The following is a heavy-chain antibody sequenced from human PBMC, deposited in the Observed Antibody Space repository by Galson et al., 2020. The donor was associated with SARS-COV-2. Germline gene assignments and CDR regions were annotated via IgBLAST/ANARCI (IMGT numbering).Heavy chain of an antibody. J-gene: IGHJ4*02. CDR1: EFTFNTYS. D-gene: IGHD2-15*01. CDR2: IGLDEKT. Sequence: GGSLRLSCVVSEFTFNTYSIGWVRQSPGKGLEWVSLIGLDEKTFYADSVKGRFTISRDNSRNTVFLQMNRLRDGDTALYYCAIKGFCRGQICHRQFDYWGLGTQVTGSS. V-gene: IGHV3-23*01. CDR3: AIKGFCRGQICHRQFDY.